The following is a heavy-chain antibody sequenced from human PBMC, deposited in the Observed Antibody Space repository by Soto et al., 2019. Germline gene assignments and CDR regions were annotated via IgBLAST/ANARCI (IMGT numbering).Heavy chain of an antibody. D-gene: IGHD6-13*01. V-gene: IGHV3-11*06. CDR3: ARRVTGQQLESFDY. Sequence: GSLRLSCAASGFTFSDYYMNWIRQAPGKGLEWVSYISSSSYTNYADSVKGRFTISRDNAKNSLYLQMNSLRAEDTAMYYCARRVTGQQLESFDYWGQGTLVTVSS. CDR2: ISSSSYT. J-gene: IGHJ4*02. CDR1: GFTFSDYY.